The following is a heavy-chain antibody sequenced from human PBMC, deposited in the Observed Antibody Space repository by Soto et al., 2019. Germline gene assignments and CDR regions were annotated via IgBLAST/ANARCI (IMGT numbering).Heavy chain of an antibody. Sequence: GEPLNSPVKSPGYSSPNYWIVWTGQVTGKGLKWVRIIYPGESDTTYSPSFEGQVTISADNSISTAHLQWSSLKASDIAMYYCARRVQYRFGHYDAFDVWGQGTMVTVSS. CDR3: ARRVQYRFGHYDAFDV. CDR1: GYSSPNYW. V-gene: IGHV5-51*01. CDR2: IYPGESDT. D-gene: IGHD5-18*01. J-gene: IGHJ3*01.